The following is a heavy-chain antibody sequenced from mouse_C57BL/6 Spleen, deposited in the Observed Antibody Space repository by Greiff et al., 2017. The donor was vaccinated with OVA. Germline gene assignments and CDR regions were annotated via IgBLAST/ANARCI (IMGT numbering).Heavy chain of an antibody. CDR2: INPNNGGT. CDR3: ARWSNSFDD. CDR1: GYTFTDYY. J-gene: IGHJ2*01. Sequence: EVQLQQSGPELVKPGASVKISCKASGYTFTDYYMNWVKQSHGKSLEWIGDINPNNGGTSYNQKFKGKATLTVDKSSSTAYMELRSLTSEDSAVYYCARWSNSFDDWGKGTTLTVSS. D-gene: IGHD2-5*01. V-gene: IGHV1-26*01.